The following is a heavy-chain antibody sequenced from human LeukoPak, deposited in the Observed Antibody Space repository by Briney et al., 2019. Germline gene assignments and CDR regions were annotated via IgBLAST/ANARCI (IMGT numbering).Heavy chain of an antibody. CDR3: ARDVGYCSSTSCSRGDY. CDR2: ISAYNGNT. D-gene: IGHD2-2*01. CDR1: GYTFTSYG. V-gene: IGHV1-18*01. Sequence: ASVKVSCKASGYTFTSYGISWVRQAPGQGLEWMGWISAYNGNTNYAQKLQGRVTMTTDTSTSTAYMELRSLRSDDTAVYYCARDVGYCSSTSCSRGDYWGQGTLVTVSS. J-gene: IGHJ4*02.